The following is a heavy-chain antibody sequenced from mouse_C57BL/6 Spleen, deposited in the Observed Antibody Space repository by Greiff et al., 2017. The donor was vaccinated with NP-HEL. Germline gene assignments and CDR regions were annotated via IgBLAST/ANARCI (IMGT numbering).Heavy chain of an antibody. V-gene: IGHV8-12*01. J-gene: IGHJ4*01. D-gene: IGHD1-1*01. Sequence: QVTLKVSGPGILQSSHSLSLTCSFSGFSLSTSGMGVSWIRQPSGKGLEWLAHIYWDDDKRYNPSLKSRLTISKDTSRNQVFLKITSVDTADTATYYCARSDYYGSSYAAMDYWGQGTSVTVSS. CDR2: IYWDDDK. CDR3: ARSDYYGSSYAAMDY. CDR1: GFSLSTSGMG.